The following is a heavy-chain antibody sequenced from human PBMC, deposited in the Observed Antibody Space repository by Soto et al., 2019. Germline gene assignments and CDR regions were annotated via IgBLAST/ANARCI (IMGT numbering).Heavy chain of an antibody. D-gene: IGHD3-10*01. CDR2: IFSNDEK. CDR3: ARIRGYGSGSYALSYYYGMDV. J-gene: IGHJ6*02. Sequence: QVTLKESGPVLVKPTETLTLTCTVSGFSLSNARMGVSWIRQPPGKALEWLAHIFSNDEKSYSTSLKSRLTISKEPSKSQVVLTMTNMDPVDTATYYCARIRGYGSGSYALSYYYGMDVWGQGTTVTVSS. V-gene: IGHV2-26*01. CDR1: GFSLSNARMG.